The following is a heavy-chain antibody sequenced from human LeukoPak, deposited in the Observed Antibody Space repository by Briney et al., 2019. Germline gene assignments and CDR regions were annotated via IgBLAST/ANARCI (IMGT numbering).Heavy chain of an antibody. Sequence: SETLSLTCTVSGGSISSYYWSWIRQPPGKGLEWIGSIYYSGSTYYNPSLKSRVTISVDTSKNQFSLKLSSVTAADTAVYYCARLGAPPWELRRWHFDYWGQGTLVTVSS. CDR2: IYYSGST. J-gene: IGHJ4*02. CDR3: ARLGAPPWELRRWHFDY. D-gene: IGHD1-26*01. V-gene: IGHV4-39*01. CDR1: GGSISSYY.